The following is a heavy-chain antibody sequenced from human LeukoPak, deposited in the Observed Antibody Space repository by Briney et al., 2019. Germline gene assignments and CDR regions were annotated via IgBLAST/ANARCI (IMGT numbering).Heavy chain of an antibody. J-gene: IGHJ4*02. Sequence: SETLSLTCTVSGGSISTYYWTWIRQPPGKGLEWIGYIYNGGTTNYNPSLKNRTTISIDTSKNQFSLNLRSVTPADTAVYYCAKVVRAWYVIDSWGQGTLVTVSS. D-gene: IGHD6-19*01. CDR2: IYNGGTT. CDR1: GGSISTYY. CDR3: AKVVRAWYVIDS. V-gene: IGHV4-59*01.